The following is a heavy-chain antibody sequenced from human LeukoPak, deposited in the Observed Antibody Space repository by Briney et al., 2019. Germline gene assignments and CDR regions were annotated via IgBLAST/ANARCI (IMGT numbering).Heavy chain of an antibody. Sequence: ASVKVSCKASGYTFTSYYMHWVRQAPGQGLEWMGITNPSGGSTSYAQKFQGRVTMTRDTSTSTVYMELSSLRSEDTAVYYCARDLPTYYDFWSGYYSAMVSGAFDYWGQGTLVTVSS. V-gene: IGHV1-46*01. CDR1: GYTFTSYY. D-gene: IGHD3-3*01. CDR2: TNPSGGST. CDR3: ARDLPTYYDFWSGYYSAMVSGAFDY. J-gene: IGHJ4*02.